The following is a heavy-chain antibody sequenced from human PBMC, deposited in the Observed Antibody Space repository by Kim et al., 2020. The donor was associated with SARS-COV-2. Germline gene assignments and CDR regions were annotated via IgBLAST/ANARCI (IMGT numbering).Heavy chain of an antibody. CDR3: ARGSHGMFYDMDV. Sequence: NYSPPIKSRITIQVDTSKTQFSLNLGSVTAADTAVYYCARGSHGMFYDMDVGGKGTTVTVSS. V-gene: IGHV4-59*01. D-gene: IGHD5-18*01. J-gene: IGHJ6*03.